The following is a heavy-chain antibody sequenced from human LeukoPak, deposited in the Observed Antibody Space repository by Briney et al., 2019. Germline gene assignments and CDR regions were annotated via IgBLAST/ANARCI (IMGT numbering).Heavy chain of an antibody. V-gene: IGHV3-7*04. CDR3: ARGEYYYDGGY. CDR2: IKQDGSEK. J-gene: IGHJ4*02. CDR1: GFTFSSYW. D-gene: IGHD3-22*01. Sequence: GGSLRLFCAVSGFTFSSYWMSWVRQAPGKGLEWVANIKQDGSEKYYVDSVKGRFTISRDNAKNSLSLQMNSLRAEETAVYYCARGEYYYDGGYWGQGTLVTVSS.